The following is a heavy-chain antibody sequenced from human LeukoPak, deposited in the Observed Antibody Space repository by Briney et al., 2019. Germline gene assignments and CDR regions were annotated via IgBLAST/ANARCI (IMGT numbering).Heavy chain of an antibody. J-gene: IGHJ4*02. CDR3: TTVRGSTGCCIFDY. CDR2: IKSKTDGGTT. V-gene: IGHV3-15*01. CDR1: GFTFSNAW. Sequence: GGSLRLSCAASGFTFSNAWMSWVRQAPGKGLEWVGRIKSKTDGGTTDYAAPVKGRFTISRDDSKNTLYLQMNSLKTEDTAVYYCTTVRGSTGCCIFDYWGQGTLVTVSS. D-gene: IGHD2-2*01.